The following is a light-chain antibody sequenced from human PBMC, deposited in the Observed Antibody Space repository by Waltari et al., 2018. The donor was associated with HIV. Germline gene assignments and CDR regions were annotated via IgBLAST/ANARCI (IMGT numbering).Light chain of an antibody. J-gene: IGKJ1*01. CDR2: WAS. CDR3: QQYYSTPWT. V-gene: IGKV4-1*01. CDR1: QSILYSANNKNY. Sequence: DIVMIQSPDSLTVSLGERATINCKSSQSILYSANNKNYLTWYQQKPGQPHKLLIYWASTRESGVPDRFSGSGSGTDFTLTISSLQAEDVAVYYCQQYYSTPWTFGQGTKVEIK.